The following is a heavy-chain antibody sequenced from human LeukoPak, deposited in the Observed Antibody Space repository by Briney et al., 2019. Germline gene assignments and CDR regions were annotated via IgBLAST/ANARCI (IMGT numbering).Heavy chain of an antibody. CDR2: INHSGST. D-gene: IGHD1-26*01. CDR3: ERGLRNRGSYGMDV. J-gene: IGHJ6*02. V-gene: IGHV4-34*01. CDR1: GGSFSGYY. Sequence: PSETLSLTCAVYGGSFSGYYWSWIRQPPGKGLELIGEINHSGSTNYNPSLKSRVTISVDTSKNQFSLKLSSVTAADTAVYYCERGLRNRGSYGMDVWGQGTTVTVSS.